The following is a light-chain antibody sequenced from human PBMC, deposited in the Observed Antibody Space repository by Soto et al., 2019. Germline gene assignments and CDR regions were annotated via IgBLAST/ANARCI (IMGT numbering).Light chain of an antibody. CDR3: QQYGNSPYT. CDR2: GAS. CDR1: QSVSSSY. V-gene: IGKV3-20*01. Sequence: EIVMTQSPGTLSLSPGERATLSCRASQSVSSSYLAWYQQKPGQAPRLLIYGASTRATGIPDRFSGSGSGIDFTLTISRLEAEDFAVYYCQQYGNSPYTFGQGTKLDIK. J-gene: IGKJ2*01.